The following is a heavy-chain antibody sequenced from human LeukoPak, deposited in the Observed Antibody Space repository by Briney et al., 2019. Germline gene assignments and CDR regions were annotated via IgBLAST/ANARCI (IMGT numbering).Heavy chain of an antibody. Sequence: ASVKVSCKASGYTFTSYALNWVRQAPGQGLEWMGWINTNTGNPTYAQGFTGRFVFSLDTSVSTAYLQISSLKAEDTAVYYCARAYRGGSSWYSPVGYWGQGTLVTVSS. J-gene: IGHJ4*02. CDR2: INTNTGNP. D-gene: IGHD6-13*01. V-gene: IGHV7-4-1*02. CDR1: GYTFTSYA. CDR3: ARAYRGGSSWYSPVGY.